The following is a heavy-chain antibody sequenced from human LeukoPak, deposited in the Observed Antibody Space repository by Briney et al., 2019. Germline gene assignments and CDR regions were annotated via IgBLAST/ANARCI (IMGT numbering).Heavy chain of an antibody. J-gene: IGHJ4*02. Sequence: GASVKVSCKASGGTFSSYAISWVRQAPGQGLEWMGGITPIFGTANYAQKFQGRVTITADESTSTAYMELSSLRSEDTAVYYCARRYGGNSGFSLDYWGQGTLVTVSS. CDR2: ITPIFGTA. D-gene: IGHD4-23*01. CDR1: GGTFSSYA. CDR3: ARRYGGNSGFSLDY. V-gene: IGHV1-69*13.